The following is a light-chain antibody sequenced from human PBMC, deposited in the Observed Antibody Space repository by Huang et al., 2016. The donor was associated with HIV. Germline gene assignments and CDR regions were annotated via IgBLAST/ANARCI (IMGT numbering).Light chain of an antibody. J-gene: IGKJ1*01. V-gene: IGKV3-15*01. CDR3: HQYNNWPPWT. CDR1: QSVSSN. CDR2: GAS. Sequence: EMVMTQSPATLSVSPGERATLSCRASQSVSSNLAWYQQKPGQAPRLLIYGASTRATGIPARFSGSGSGTECALTISSLQSEDFAVYYCHQYNNWPPWTFGQGTKVEIK.